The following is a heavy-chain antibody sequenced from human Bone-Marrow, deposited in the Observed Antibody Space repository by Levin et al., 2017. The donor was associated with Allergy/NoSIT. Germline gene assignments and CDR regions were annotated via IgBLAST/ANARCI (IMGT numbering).Heavy chain of an antibody. J-gene: IGHJ4*02. D-gene: IGHD4-17*01. CDR2: INPNSGGT. V-gene: IGHV1-2*06. CDR1: GYTFTGYY. Sequence: ASVKVSCKASGYTFTGYYMHWVRQAPGQGLEWMGRINPNSGGTNYAQKFQGRVTMTRDTSISTAYMELSRLRSDDTAVYYCARVWGYFRTVTTPGFFDYWGQGTLVTVSS. CDR3: ARVWGYFRTVTTPGFFDY.